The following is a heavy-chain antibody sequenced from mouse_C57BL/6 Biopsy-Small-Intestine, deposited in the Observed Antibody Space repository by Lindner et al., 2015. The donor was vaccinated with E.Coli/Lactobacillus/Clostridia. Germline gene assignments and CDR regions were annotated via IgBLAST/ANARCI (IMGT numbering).Heavy chain of an antibody. D-gene: IGHD2-4*01. Sequence: VQLQESGPELVKPGASVKLSCKASGYTFTSYDINWVKQRPGQGLEWIGWIYPRDGSTKYNEKFKGKATLTVDTSSSTAYMELHSLTSEDSAVYFCARSNYDYDVGCFDYWGQGTTLTVSP. CDR3: ARSNYDYDVGCFDY. CDR1: GYTFTSYD. V-gene: IGHV1-85*01. J-gene: IGHJ2*01. CDR2: IYPRDGST.